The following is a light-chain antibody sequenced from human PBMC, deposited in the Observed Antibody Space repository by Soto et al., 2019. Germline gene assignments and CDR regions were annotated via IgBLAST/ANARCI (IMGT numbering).Light chain of an antibody. J-gene: IGKJ4*01. Sequence: EIVLTQSPATLSVSPGEGATLSCRASQSISSNLAWYQQKPGQAPRLLIYGASSRATGIPARFSGTGSGTEFTLTIGSLQSEDFAVYYCQQYDKWPPLTFGGGTKVETK. CDR2: GAS. V-gene: IGKV3-15*01. CDR3: QQYDKWPPLT. CDR1: QSISSN.